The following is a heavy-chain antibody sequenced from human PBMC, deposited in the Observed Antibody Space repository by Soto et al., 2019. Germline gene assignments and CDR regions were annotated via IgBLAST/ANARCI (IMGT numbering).Heavy chain of an antibody. J-gene: IGHJ4*02. Sequence: PGGSLRLSCAASGFSFSSHWMNWVRQAPGKGLVWVSRISGDGGTTSHADSVKGRITISRDNAKNTLYLQMNSLRVEDTAVYYCARGVPNCSSSSCYFDFWGQGILVTVS. CDR1: GFSFSSHW. CDR2: ISGDGGTT. CDR3: ARGVPNCSSSSCYFDF. D-gene: IGHD2-15*01. V-gene: IGHV3-74*01.